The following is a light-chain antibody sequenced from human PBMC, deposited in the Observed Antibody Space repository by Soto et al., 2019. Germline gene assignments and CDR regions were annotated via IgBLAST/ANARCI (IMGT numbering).Light chain of an antibody. Sequence: EIALTQSPGTLSLSPGERATLSCRASQSVGSRFLAWYQQKPGQAPRLLISGTFSRATGIPDRFSGSGSGTDFTLTISSLQSEDFAVYYCQQRSNWPPGLTFGGGTKVDIK. CDR3: QQRSNWPPGLT. J-gene: IGKJ4*01. V-gene: IGKV3D-20*02. CDR1: QSVGSRF. CDR2: GTF.